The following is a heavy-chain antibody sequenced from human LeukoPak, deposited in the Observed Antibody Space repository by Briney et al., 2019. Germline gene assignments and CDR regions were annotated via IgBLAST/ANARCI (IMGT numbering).Heavy chain of an antibody. CDR2: IGTAGDT. D-gene: IGHD1-26*01. CDR3: ARGPSGFSGSDGDALDI. Sequence: GGSLRLSCAASGFTFSSYDMHWVRQATGKGLEWVSAIGTAGDTYYPGSVKGRFTISRENAKNSLYLQMNSLRAGDTAVYYCARGPSGFSGSDGDALDIWGQGTMVTVSS. V-gene: IGHV3-13*01. CDR1: GFTFSSYD. J-gene: IGHJ3*02.